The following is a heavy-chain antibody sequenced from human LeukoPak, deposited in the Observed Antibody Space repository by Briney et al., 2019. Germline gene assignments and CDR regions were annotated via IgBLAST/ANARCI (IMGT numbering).Heavy chain of an antibody. CDR2: INHSGST. V-gene: IGHV4-34*01. D-gene: IGHD3-10*01. Sequence: SETLSLTCAVCGGSFSGYYWSWIRQPPGKGLEWIGEINHSGSTNYNPSLKSRVTISVDTSKNQFSLKLSSVTAADTAVYYCARTATRGGRFDYWGQGTLVTVSS. CDR1: GGSFSGYY. CDR3: ARTATRGGRFDY. J-gene: IGHJ4*02.